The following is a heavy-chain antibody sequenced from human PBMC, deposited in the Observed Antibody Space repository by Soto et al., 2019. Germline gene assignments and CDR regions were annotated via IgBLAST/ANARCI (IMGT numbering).Heavy chain of an antibody. V-gene: IGHV3-30*18. J-gene: IGHJ6*02. CDR2: ISYDGSNK. Sequence: AGSLRLSCAASGFTFSSYGMHWVRQAPGKGLEWVAVISYDGSNKYYADSVKGRFTISRDNSKNTLYLQMNSLRAEDTAVYYCAKSLAMSWDYYGMDVWGQGTTVTVSS. CDR3: AKSLAMSWDYYGMDV. CDR1: GFTFSSYG. D-gene: IGHD2-2*01.